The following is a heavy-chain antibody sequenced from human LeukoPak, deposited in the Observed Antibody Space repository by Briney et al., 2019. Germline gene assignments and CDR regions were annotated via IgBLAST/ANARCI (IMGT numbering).Heavy chain of an antibody. CDR1: GGSFSAYY. V-gene: IGHV4-34*01. J-gene: IGHJ4*02. D-gene: IGHD6-6*01. CDR3: VKGHSSSHPNRLDY. CDR2: INHSGST. Sequence: SETLSLTCAVYGGSFSAYYWSWIRQPPGKGLEWIVEINHSGSTNYNPSLKSRVTISVDTSRNQFSLKVSSVTAADTAVYYCVKGHSSSHPNRLDYWGQGTLVTVSS.